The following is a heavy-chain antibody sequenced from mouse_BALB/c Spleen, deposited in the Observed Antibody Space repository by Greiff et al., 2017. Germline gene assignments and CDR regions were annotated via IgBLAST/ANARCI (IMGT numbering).Heavy chain of an antibody. CDR1: GYTFTSYT. V-gene: IGHV1-4*01. D-gene: IGHD2-12*01. CDR2: INPSSGYT. J-gene: IGHJ3*01. CDR3: AREDDGVWFAY. Sequence: VQLQQSGAELARPGASVKMSCKASGYTFTSYTMHWVKQRPGQGLEWIGYINPSSGYTNYNQKFKDKATLTADKSSSTAYMQLSSLTSEDSAVYYCAREDDGVWFAYWGQGTLVTVSA.